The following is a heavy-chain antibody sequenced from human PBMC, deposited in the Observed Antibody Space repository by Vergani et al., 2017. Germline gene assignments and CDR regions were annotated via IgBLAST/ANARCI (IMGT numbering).Heavy chain of an antibody. CDR3: AKVPLYYYDSSGYKVGDDY. J-gene: IGHJ4*02. CDR2: ISGSGGST. D-gene: IGHD3-22*01. CDR1: GFTFSSYA. Sequence: EVQPLESGGGLVQPGGSLRLSCAASGFTFSSYAMSWVRQAPGKGLEWVSAISGSGGSTYYADSVKGRFNISRDNSKNTLYLQMNSLRAEDTAVYYCAKVPLYYYDSSGYKVGDDYWGQGTLVTVSS. V-gene: IGHV3-23*01.